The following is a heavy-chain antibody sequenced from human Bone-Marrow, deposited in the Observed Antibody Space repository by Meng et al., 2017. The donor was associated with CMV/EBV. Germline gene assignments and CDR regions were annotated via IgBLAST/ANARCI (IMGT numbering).Heavy chain of an antibody. CDR1: GGSVSSGGYY. CDR3: ARTRKRFLEWLLDR. V-gene: IGHV4-61*08. Sequence: GSLRLSCTLSGGSVSSGGYYCSWIRQPPGKGLEWIGYVYYTGSTNYNPSLKSRVAISADTSKNQFSLKLSSVTAADTAVYYCARTRKRFLEWLLDRWGQGTLVTVSS. CDR2: VYYTGST. D-gene: IGHD3-3*01. J-gene: IGHJ4*02.